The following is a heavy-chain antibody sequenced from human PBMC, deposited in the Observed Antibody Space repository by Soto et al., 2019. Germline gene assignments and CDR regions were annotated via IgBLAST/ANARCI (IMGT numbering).Heavy chain of an antibody. D-gene: IGHD6-13*01. V-gene: IGHV2-5*02. CDR1: GFSLSTSGVG. J-gene: IGHJ4*02. Sequence: QITLKESGPTLVKPTQTLTLTCTFSGFSLSTSGVGVGWIRQPPGKALEWLALIYWDDDKRYSPSLKSRITIHKDTSKNQVVLTMTNMDPVDTATYYCAHPSSSWGPVDYWGQGTLVTVSS. CDR3: AHPSSSWGPVDY. CDR2: IYWDDDK.